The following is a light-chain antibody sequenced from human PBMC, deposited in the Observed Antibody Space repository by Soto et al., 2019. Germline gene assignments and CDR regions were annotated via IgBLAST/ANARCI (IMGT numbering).Light chain of an antibody. J-gene: IGLJ2*01. Sequence: QSLLTQPPSVSAAPGQKVTISCSGSSSNIGNNYVSWYQQLPGTAPKLLIYDNNKRPSGIPDRFSGSKSGTSATLGITGLQTGDEADYYCGTWDSSLSAVVFRGGTKVTVL. CDR1: SSNIGNNY. V-gene: IGLV1-51*01. CDR3: GTWDSSLSAVV. CDR2: DNN.